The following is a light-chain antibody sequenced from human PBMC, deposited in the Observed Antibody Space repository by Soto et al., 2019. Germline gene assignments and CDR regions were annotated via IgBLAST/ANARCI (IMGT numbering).Light chain of an antibody. CDR2: WAS. V-gene: IGKV4-1*01. CDR1: QSVLYSSNNKNY. CDR3: QQYYSTPLT. Sequence: DIVMTQSPDSLAVSLGERATINCKSSQSVLYSSNNKNYLAWYLQKPGQPRQLLLYWASTRESGVPDRFSGSGSGTDFTLTISSLQAEDVAVYYCQQYYSTPLTFGGGTKVEIK. J-gene: IGKJ4*01.